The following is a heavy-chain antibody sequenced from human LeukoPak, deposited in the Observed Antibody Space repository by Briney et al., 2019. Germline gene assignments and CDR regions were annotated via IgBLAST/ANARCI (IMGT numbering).Heavy chain of an antibody. CDR2: MNPNSGNT. CDR3: ARGRGIAGAGSYYFDY. J-gene: IGHJ4*02. CDR1: GYTFSSYD. D-gene: IGHD6-13*01. Sequence: ASVKVSCTASGYTFSSYDLNWVRQATGQGLEWMGWMNPNSGNTGYAQKFQGRVTIARNTSITTAYMELSSLRSDDTAVYYCARGRGIAGAGSYYFDYWGQGTLVTVSS. V-gene: IGHV1-8*03.